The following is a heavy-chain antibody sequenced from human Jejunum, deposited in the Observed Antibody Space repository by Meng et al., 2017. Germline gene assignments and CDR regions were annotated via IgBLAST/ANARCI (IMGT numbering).Heavy chain of an antibody. CDR3: ARSLIRGVVLDGMDV. J-gene: IGHJ6*02. CDR1: GFTFNDYF. CDR2: ISNGGRSI. V-gene: IGHV3-11*04. Sequence: GESLKISCAASGFTFNDYFMSWIRQAPGKGLEWVSYISNGGRSIYYADSVKGRFTISRDNAKNSVFLQLNGLRAEDTAVYYCARSLIRGVVLDGMDVWGQGTTVTVSS. D-gene: IGHD3-10*01.